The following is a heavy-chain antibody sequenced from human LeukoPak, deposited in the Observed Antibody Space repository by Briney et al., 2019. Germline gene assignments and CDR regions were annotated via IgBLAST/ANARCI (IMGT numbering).Heavy chain of an antibody. CDR3: ATPYYDSSGYPFDY. CDR1: GYIFTSYW. Sequence: GESLQISCKGSGYIFTSYWIGWVRQVPGKGLEWMGIIYPGDSDTRYSPSFQGQVTISADKSISTAYLQWSSLKASDTAMYYCATPYYDSSGYPFDYWGQGTLVTVSS. D-gene: IGHD3-22*01. V-gene: IGHV5-51*01. CDR2: IYPGDSDT. J-gene: IGHJ4*02.